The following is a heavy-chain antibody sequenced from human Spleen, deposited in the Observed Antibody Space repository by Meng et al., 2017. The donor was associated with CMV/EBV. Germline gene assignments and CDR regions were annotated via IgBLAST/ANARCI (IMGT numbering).Heavy chain of an antibody. J-gene: IGHJ4*02. D-gene: IGHD1-26*01. CDR3: AREYSGSYGVDY. V-gene: IGHV3-74*01. Sequence: GGSLRLSCAASGFTFSSYWMSWVRQAPGKGLVWVSRINSDGSSTSYADSVKGRFTISRDNAKNTLYLQMNSLRAEDTAVYYCAREYSGSYGVDYWGQGTLVTVSS. CDR2: INSDGSST. CDR1: GFTFSSYW.